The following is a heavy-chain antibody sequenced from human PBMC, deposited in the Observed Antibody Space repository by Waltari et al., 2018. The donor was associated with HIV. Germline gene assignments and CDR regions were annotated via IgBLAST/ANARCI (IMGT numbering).Heavy chain of an antibody. CDR1: GGTFRGNY. CDR2: INHSGKT. CDR3: AREKSRASKWYGIFYYDA. Sequence: QVQLQQWGAGLLKPSETLSLTCAVYGGTFRGNYWTWIRQAPGKGLEWIGEINHSGKTNYNPSLKSRLTLSVDTSKNQVSLRMKSVTGADTAIYYCAREKSRASKWYGIFYYDAWGQGTLVSVPS. V-gene: IGHV4-34*02. J-gene: IGHJ5*02. D-gene: IGHD2-15*01.